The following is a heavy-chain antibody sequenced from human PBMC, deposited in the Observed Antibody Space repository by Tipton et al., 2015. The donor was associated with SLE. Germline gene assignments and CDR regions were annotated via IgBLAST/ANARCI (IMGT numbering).Heavy chain of an antibody. J-gene: IGHJ4*02. Sequence: TLSLTCTVSGGSISSNTWWNWVRQPPGMGLEWIGEIHHRGTTNYNPSPKSRVTISVDKSKSQFSLKLSSVTAADTAVYYCAGGFYYGSGTFSDFEYWGQGTLATVSS. CDR2: IHHRGTT. D-gene: IGHD3-10*01. V-gene: IGHV4-4*02. CDR3: AGGFYYGSGTFSDFEY. CDR1: GGSISSNTW.